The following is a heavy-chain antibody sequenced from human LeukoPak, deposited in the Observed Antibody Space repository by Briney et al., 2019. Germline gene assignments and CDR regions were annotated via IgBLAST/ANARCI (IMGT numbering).Heavy chain of an antibody. CDR3: ARSIDWYFLDY. D-gene: IGHD3-9*01. CDR2: ISSSSSYI. V-gene: IGHV3-21*04. J-gene: IGHJ4*02. CDR1: GFTFSSYS. Sequence: GGSLRLSCAASGFTFSSYSMNWVRQAPGKGLEWVSSISSSSSYIYYADSVKGRFTISRDNSKNTLYLQMDSLRAEDTAVYYCARSIDWYFLDYWGQGTLVTVSS.